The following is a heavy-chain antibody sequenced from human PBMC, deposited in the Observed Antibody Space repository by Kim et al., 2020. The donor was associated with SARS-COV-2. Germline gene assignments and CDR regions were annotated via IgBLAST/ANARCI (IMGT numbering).Heavy chain of an antibody. Sequence: GGSLRLSCAASGFTFSSYWIHWVRQAPGKGLVWVSRINSDGSSTSYADSVKGRFTISRDNAKNTLYLQMNSLRAEDTAVYYCARDISPYCGGVCSSHWGQGTLATVSS. CDR2: INSDGSST. D-gene: IGHD2-21*02. CDR1: GFTFSSYW. V-gene: IGHV3-74*01. J-gene: IGHJ4*02. CDR3: ARDISPYCGGVCSSH.